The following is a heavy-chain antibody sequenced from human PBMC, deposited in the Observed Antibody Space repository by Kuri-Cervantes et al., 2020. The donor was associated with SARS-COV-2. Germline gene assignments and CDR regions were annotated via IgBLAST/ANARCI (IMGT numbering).Heavy chain of an antibody. Sequence: ESLKISCTVSGGSISSYYWSWIRQPAGKGLEWTGRIYTSGSTNYNPPLKSRVTMSVDTSKNQFSLKLSSVTAADTAVYYCAMRSGDFDYWGQGTLVTGSS. V-gene: IGHV4-4*07. CDR1: GGSISSYY. J-gene: IGHJ4*02. D-gene: IGHD7-27*01. CDR3: AMRSGDFDY. CDR2: IYTSGST.